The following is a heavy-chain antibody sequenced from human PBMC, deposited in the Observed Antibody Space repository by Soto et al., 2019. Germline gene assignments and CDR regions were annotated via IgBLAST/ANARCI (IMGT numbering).Heavy chain of an antibody. CDR2: IYSGGST. D-gene: IGHD1-7*01. V-gene: IGHV3-66*01. CDR3: ARSWRNLGFDY. Sequence: GGSLSLSCAASALNVNYNYMSWVRQAPGKGLEWVSVIYSGGSTYYADSVKGRFVISRDNSKNTLFLQMNSLRAEDTAVYYCARSWRNLGFDYWGQGTLVTVSS. CDR1: ALNVNYNY. J-gene: IGHJ4*02.